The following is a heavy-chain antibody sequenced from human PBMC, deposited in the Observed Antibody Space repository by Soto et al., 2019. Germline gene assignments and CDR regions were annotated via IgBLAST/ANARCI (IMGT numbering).Heavy chain of an antibody. Sequence: EVQLVESGGGLVQPGGSLRLSGAASGFTFSSYAMHWVRQAPGKGLEYVSAISSNGGSTYYANSVKGRFTISRDNSKNTLYLQMNSLKTEDTAVYYCTTDVVVYGSSWSHWGQGTLVTVSS. V-gene: IGHV3-64*01. D-gene: IGHD6-13*01. J-gene: IGHJ4*02. CDR2: ISSNGGST. CDR1: GFTFSSYA. CDR3: TTDVVVYGSSWSH.